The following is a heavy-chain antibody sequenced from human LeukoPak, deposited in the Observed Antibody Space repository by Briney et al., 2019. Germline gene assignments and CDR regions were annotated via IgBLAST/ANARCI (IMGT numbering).Heavy chain of an antibody. Sequence: GESLRISCKGSGYSFTSYWISWVRQMPGKGLEWMGRIDPSDSYTNYSPSFQGHVTISADKSISTAYLQWRSMKASDTAMYYCASYPLPNCSGGSCYNWGQGTMVTVSS. CDR1: GYSFTSYW. CDR2: IDPSDSYT. D-gene: IGHD2-15*01. J-gene: IGHJ4*02. V-gene: IGHV5-10-1*01. CDR3: ASYPLPNCSGGSCYN.